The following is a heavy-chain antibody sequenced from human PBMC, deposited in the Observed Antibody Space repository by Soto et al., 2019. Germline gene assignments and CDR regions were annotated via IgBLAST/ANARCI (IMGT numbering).Heavy chain of an antibody. CDR3: ARGRGDIVVVPAAPYFDY. CDR1: GGSFSGYY. V-gene: IGHV4-34*01. D-gene: IGHD2-2*01. Sequence: QVQLQQWGAGLLKPSETLSLTCAVYGGSFSGYYWSWIRQPPGKGLEWIGEINHSGSINYNPSLKSRVTISVDTSKNQFSLKLSSVTAADTAVYYCARGRGDIVVVPAAPYFDYWGQGTLVTVSS. J-gene: IGHJ4*02. CDR2: INHSGSI.